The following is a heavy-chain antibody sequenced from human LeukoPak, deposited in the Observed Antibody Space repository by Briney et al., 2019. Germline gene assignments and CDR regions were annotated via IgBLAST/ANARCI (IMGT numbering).Heavy chain of an antibody. V-gene: IGHV4-59*10. Sequence: SETLSLTCAVYGGSFSGYYWSWIRQPAGKGLEWIGRIYTSGSTNYNPSLKSRVTMSVDTSKNQFSLKLSSVTAADTAVYYCARGWRYKAVAELYDYWGQGTLVTVSS. CDR3: ARGWRYKAVAELYDY. CDR1: GGSFSGYY. D-gene: IGHD6-19*01. J-gene: IGHJ4*02. CDR2: IYTSGST.